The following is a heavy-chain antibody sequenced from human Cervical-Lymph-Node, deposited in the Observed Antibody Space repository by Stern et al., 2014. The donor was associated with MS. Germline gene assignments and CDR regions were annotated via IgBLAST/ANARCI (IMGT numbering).Heavy chain of an antibody. CDR1: GYSFTTYY. J-gene: IGHJ4*02. V-gene: IGHV1-46*01. CDR2: LNPSDGRT. D-gene: IGHD6-13*01. CDR3: ARVLSLATSDS. Sequence: QVQLVQSGAEMRKPGASVKVSCKASGYSFTTYYIHWVRQAPGQGLEWVALLNPSDGRTTYAQNLQGRVTVTANTSTDTVDLELTGLRYEDSAVYYCARVLSLATSDSWGQGTLVTVSS.